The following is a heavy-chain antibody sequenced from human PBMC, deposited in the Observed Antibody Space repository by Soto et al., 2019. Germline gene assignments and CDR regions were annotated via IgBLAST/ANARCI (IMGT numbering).Heavy chain of an antibody. D-gene: IGHD6-6*01. CDR2: ISGSGGST. Sequence: EVQLLESGGGLVQPGGSLRLSCAASGFTFSSYAMSWVRQAPGKGLEWVSAISGSGGSTYYADSAKGRFTISRDNSKNTLYLQMNSLRAEDTAVYYCAKDGGDSSSSRYVNWFDPWGQGTLVTVSS. V-gene: IGHV3-23*01. CDR3: AKDGGDSSSSRYVNWFDP. J-gene: IGHJ5*02. CDR1: GFTFSSYA.